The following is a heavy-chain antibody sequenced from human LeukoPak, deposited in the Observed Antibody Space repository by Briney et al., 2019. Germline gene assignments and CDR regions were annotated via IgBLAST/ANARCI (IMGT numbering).Heavy chain of an antibody. Sequence: GGSLRLSCAASGFTFSSYAMNWIRQAPGKGLEWVSYISGSGTTIYYADSVKGRFTISRDNAKNSLYLQMNSLRAEDTAVYYCARGGRYFVFNPFDYWGQGTLVTVSS. D-gene: IGHD3-9*01. J-gene: IGHJ4*02. CDR1: GFTFSSYA. CDR3: ARGGRYFVFNPFDY. CDR2: ISGSGTTI. V-gene: IGHV3-48*03.